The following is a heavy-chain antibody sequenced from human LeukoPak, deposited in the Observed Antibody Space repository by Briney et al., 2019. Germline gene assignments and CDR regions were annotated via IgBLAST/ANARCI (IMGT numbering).Heavy chain of an antibody. CDR3: ARHGPLRLGELSPYDAFDI. Sequence: PSETLSLTCTVSGGSISSYYWSWIRQPPGKGLEWIGYIYYSGSTNYNPSLKSRGTISVDTSKNQFSLKLSSVTAADTAVYYCARHGPLRLGELSPYDAFDIWGQGTMVTVSS. CDR2: IYYSGST. CDR1: GGSISSYY. D-gene: IGHD3-16*02. J-gene: IGHJ3*02. V-gene: IGHV4-59*08.